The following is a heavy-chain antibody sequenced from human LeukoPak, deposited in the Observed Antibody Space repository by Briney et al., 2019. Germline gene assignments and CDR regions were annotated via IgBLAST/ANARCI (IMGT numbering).Heavy chain of an antibody. CDR3: ARGYCSSTSCAPRGFYYMDV. Sequence: GGSLRLSCAASGFTFSSYWIHWVRQAPGKGLVWVSRINSDGSSTSYADSVKGRFTISRDNAKNTLYLQMNSLRAEDTAVYYCARGYCSSTSCAPRGFYYMDVWGKGTTVTVSS. D-gene: IGHD2-2*01. J-gene: IGHJ6*03. CDR2: INSDGSST. CDR1: GFTFSSYW. V-gene: IGHV3-74*01.